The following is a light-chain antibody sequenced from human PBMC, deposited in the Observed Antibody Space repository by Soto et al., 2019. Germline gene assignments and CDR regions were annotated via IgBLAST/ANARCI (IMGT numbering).Light chain of an antibody. CDR2: HAS. J-gene: IGKJ4*01. V-gene: IGKV3-15*01. Sequence: EIVMTQSPATLSMSPGGTATLSCRASQSVSNNLVWYQQKPGQAPRLLIYHASTRATGIPARFSGSGSGTESPLIISSLHSEDLVVYYWQQHYESVTFGGGTKLEI. CDR1: QSVSNN. CDR3: QQHYESVT.